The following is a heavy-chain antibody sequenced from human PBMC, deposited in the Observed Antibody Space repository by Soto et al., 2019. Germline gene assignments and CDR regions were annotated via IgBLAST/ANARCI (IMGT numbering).Heavy chain of an antibody. CDR1: GYTFTSSD. Sequence: QVQLVQSGGEVKKPGASVRVSCKASGYTFTSSDITWVRQAPGQGLEWMGWISAYNGDTNYAQKLQGRVNMTTDASTTTAYTELSILISDDTAVYVCARVRSPGHPPCSWFDPWGQGTLVTVSS. J-gene: IGHJ5*02. CDR2: ISAYNGDT. CDR3: ARVRSPGHPPCSWFDP. V-gene: IGHV1-18*04.